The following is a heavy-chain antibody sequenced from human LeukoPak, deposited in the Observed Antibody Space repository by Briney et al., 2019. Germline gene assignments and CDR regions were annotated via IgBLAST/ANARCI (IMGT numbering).Heavy chain of an antibody. Sequence: SETLSLTCTVSGGSISSYYWSWIRQPPGKGLEWIGYMYYSGSTYSNLSLKSRVTISVDTSKNQFSLKLSSVTAADTAVYYCARGLDTNDWSDAFDIWGQGTMVTVSS. CDR3: ARGLDTNDWSDAFDI. J-gene: IGHJ3*02. V-gene: IGHV4-59*12. CDR1: GGSISSYY. CDR2: MYYSGST. D-gene: IGHD2-21*01.